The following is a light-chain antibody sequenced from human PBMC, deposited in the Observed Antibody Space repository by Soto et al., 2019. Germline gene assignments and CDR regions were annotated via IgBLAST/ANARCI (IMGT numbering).Light chain of an antibody. Sequence: QSVLTQPPSVSGAPGQRVTISCTGGSSNIGAGFDVHWYQQLPGTAPKLLIYGNTNRPSGVPDRFPGSKSGTSASLAITGLQAEDEADYYCQSFDRSLSGSWVFGGGTKLTVL. J-gene: IGLJ3*02. CDR3: QSFDRSLSGSWV. V-gene: IGLV1-40*01. CDR2: GNT. CDR1: SSNIGAGFD.